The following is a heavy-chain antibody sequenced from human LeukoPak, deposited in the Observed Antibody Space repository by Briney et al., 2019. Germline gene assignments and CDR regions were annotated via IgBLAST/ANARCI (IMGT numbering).Heavy chain of an antibody. CDR3: ARGRLTSCYDY. CDR2: INHSGST. CDR1: GGSFNGYY. V-gene: IGHV4-34*01. D-gene: IGHD2-2*01. Sequence: PSGTLSLTXAVYGGSFNGYYWSWIRPPPGKGRGWIGEINHSGSTNYNPSLKSRVTISVDTPKNQFSLELSSVTAADTAVYYCARGRLTSCYDYWGQGTLVTVSS. J-gene: IGHJ4*02.